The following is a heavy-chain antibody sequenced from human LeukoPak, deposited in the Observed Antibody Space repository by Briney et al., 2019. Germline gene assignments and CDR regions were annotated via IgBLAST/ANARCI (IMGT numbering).Heavy chain of an antibody. V-gene: IGHV3-23*01. J-gene: IGHJ4*02. CDR2: LSGNGYST. CDR1: GFTFSSYA. CDR3: AKDAVAGIY. D-gene: IGHD6-19*01. Sequence: GGSLRLSCAASGFTFSSYAMSWVRQAPGKGLEWVSTLSGNGYSTYYADSVKGRFTISRDNSKNTLYLQMNGLRAEDTAVYYCAKDAVAGIYWGQGTLVTVSS.